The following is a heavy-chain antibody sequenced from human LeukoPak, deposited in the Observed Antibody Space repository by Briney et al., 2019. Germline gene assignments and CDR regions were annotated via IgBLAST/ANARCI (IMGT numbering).Heavy chain of an antibody. CDR2: INPDSGAT. J-gene: IGHJ4*02. CDR3: ARELSRLSLADN. V-gene: IGHV1-2*02. Sequence: ASVRVSCKASGYTFTGYYIHWVGQAPGQGVEGMGGINPDSGATNYAQKGQGRVTITRDKASSTAYMDLSRLTSHDTAVYYCARELSRLSLADNWGQGTLVTVPS. CDR1: GYTFTGYY. D-gene: IGHD3-16*02.